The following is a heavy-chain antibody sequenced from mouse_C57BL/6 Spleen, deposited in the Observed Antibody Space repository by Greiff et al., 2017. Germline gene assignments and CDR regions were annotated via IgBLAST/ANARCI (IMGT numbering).Heavy chain of an antibody. J-gene: IGHJ2*01. CDR3: AREVLRSFDY. CDR1: GYSITSGYY. D-gene: IGHD1-1*01. V-gene: IGHV3-6*01. CDR2: ISYDGSN. Sequence: EVKVEESGPGLVKPSQSLSLTCSVTGYSITSGYYWNWIRQFPGNKLEWMGYISYDGSNNYNPSLKNRISITRDTSKNQFFLKLNSVTTEDTATYYCAREVLRSFDYWGQGTTLTVSS.